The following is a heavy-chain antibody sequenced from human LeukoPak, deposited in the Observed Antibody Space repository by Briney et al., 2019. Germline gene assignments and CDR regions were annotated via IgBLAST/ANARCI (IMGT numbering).Heavy chain of an antibody. CDR1: GGSISSSSYY. CDR2: IYYSGST. D-gene: IGHD3-3*01. CDR3: ARHVPYDFWSGYYFGYFDY. Sequence: SETLSLTCTVSGGSISSSSYYWGWIRQPPGKGLEWIGSIYYSGSTYYNPSLKSRVTISVDTSKNQFSLKLSSVPAADTAAYYCARHVPYDFWSGYYFGYFDYWGQGTLVTVSS. V-gene: IGHV4-39*01. J-gene: IGHJ4*02.